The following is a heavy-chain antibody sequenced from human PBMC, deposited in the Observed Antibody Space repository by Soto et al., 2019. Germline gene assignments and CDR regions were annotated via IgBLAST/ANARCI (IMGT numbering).Heavy chain of an antibody. CDR2: IGPDGVA. CDR3: VRDLHTLPGS. CDR1: RFTLSSFS. V-gene: IGHV3-64D*06. J-gene: IGHJ5*01. Sequence: GGSLRLSCSTSRFTLSSFSIHWVRQAQGRGLESVSAIGPDGVAWYADFVRGRFTISSDNSQNTVYLQMISLRSEDTAVFYCVRDLHTLPGSWGQGTLVTVSS. D-gene: IGHD2-2*02.